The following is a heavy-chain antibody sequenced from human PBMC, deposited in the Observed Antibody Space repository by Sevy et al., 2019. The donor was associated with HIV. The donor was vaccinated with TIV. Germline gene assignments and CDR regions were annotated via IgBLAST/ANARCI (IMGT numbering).Heavy chain of an antibody. CDR1: GGSFSGYY. V-gene: IGHV4-34*01. J-gene: IGHJ3*02. D-gene: IGHD2-15*01. Sequence: SETLSLTCAVYGGSFSGYYWSWIRQPPGKGLEWIGEINHSGSTNYNPSLKSRVTISGGTSKNQFSLNLNSVTAADTAVYYSARHCTGSSCSHAFDIWGQGTMVTVSS. CDR3: ARHCTGSSCSHAFDI. CDR2: INHSGST.